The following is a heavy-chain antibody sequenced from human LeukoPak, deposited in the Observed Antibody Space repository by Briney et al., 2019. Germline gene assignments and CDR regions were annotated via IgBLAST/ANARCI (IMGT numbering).Heavy chain of an antibody. J-gene: IGHJ4*02. CDR3: ARERAATLDY. CDR2: FYTGGST. D-gene: IGHD2-15*01. V-gene: IGHV3-66*01. Sequence: QSGGSLRLSCAAFGFSVSGNYMNWVRQAPGKGLEWVSVFYTGGSTYYAESVKGRFTISRDNSKNTLYLQMNSLRAEDTAVYYCARERAATLDYWGQGTLVTVSS. CDR1: GFSVSGNY.